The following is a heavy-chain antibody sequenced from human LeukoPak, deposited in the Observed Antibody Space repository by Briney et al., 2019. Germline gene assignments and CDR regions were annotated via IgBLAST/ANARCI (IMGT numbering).Heavy chain of an antibody. CDR3: AKEGDFWSGYQLDY. CDR2: ISYDGSYK. D-gene: IGHD3-3*01. J-gene: IGHJ4*02. CDR1: GFTFITYG. Sequence: GGSLRLSCAASGFTFITYGMHWVRQAPGKGLEWVAVISYDGSYKYYLDSVKGRFTISRDNSKNTLYLQMNSLRAEDTAVYYCAKEGDFWSGYQLDYWGQGTLVTVSS. V-gene: IGHV3-30*18.